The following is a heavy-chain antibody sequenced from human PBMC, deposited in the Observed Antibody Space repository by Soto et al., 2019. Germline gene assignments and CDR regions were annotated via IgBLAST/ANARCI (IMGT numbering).Heavy chain of an antibody. CDR3: AYSSTPFDY. D-gene: IGHD6-13*01. CDR1: GFTFNRKT. J-gene: IGHJ4*02. CDR2: ITSSGGTI. Sequence: GGSLRLSCAASGFTFNRKTMNWVRQAPGKGLEWLSSITSSGGTIYYADSVKGRFTISRDNSKNTLYLQMNSLRAEDTAVYYCAYSSTPFDYWGQGTLVTVSS. V-gene: IGHV3-48*01.